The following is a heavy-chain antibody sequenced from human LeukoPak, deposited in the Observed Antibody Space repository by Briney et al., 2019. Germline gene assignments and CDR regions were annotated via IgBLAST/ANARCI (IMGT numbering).Heavy chain of an antibody. Sequence: GGSLRLSCATSGFPFRIAWMSWVRQAPGKGLEWVGHMQSKTDGGTTDYATPVKGRFTISGDDSKNTLYLQMNSLKTEDTAVYYCTTLNFYGTSGYYPTHDSWGQGTLVTVSS. J-gene: IGHJ4*02. V-gene: IGHV3-15*01. CDR1: GFPFRIAW. CDR2: MQSKTDGGTT. D-gene: IGHD3-22*01. CDR3: TTLNFYGTSGYYPTHDS.